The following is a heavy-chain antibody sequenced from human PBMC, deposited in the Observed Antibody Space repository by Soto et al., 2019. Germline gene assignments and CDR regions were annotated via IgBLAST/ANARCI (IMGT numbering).Heavy chain of an antibody. CDR1: GGSISSGDNY. D-gene: IGHD3-10*01. CDR2: ILNSGRA. J-gene: IGHJ4*02. CDR3: ARTSWFGELSFDY. V-gene: IGHV4-30-4*01. Sequence: SETLSLTCSVSGGSISSGDNYWSWIRQPPGRGLECIGYILNSGRAHYTPSLRSRLAISVDTSRNQFSLKLSSVTAADTAVYYCARTSWFGELSFDYWGLGTLVTVSS.